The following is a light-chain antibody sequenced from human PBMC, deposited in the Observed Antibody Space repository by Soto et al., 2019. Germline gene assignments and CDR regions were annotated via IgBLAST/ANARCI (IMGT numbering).Light chain of an antibody. J-gene: IGKJ4*01. V-gene: IGKV1-39*01. CDR2: GAS. CDR1: QSISTY. Sequence: DLQMTQSPSSLSASIGDRITITCRASQSISTYLNWYQQKPGKAPSLLIYGASTLQSGVPSRFSGSGSATDYTLTISSLQHEDFATYYCQQTFITPPLTVVGGTKVDIK. CDR3: QQTFITPPLT.